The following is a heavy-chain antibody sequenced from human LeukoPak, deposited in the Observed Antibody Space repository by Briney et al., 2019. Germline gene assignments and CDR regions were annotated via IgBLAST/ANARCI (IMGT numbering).Heavy chain of an antibody. J-gene: IGHJ4*02. CDR1: GFTFSSYS. D-gene: IGHD6-13*01. CDR3: ASQYTSSRIFDD. CDR2: ISSSSTYI. V-gene: IGHV3-21*01. Sequence: RSGESLRLSCAASGFTFSSYSMNWVRQAPGKGLEWVSSISSSSTYIYYADSVKGRFTVSRDNAKNSLYLQMNSLRAEDTAVYFCASQYTSSRIFDDWGQGTLVTVSS.